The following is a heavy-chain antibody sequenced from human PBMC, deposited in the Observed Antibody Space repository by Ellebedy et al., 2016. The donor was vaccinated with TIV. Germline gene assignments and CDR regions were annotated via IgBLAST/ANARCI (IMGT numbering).Heavy chain of an antibody. CDR2: INHSGST. J-gene: IGHJ4*02. V-gene: IGHV4-34*01. D-gene: IGHD3-10*01. CDR1: GGSFSGYY. CDR3: ARGGDVLQRFGELLGSPFDY. Sequence: MPSETLSLTCAVHGGSFSGYYWSWIRQPPGKGLEWIGEINHSGSTNYNPSLKSRVTISVDTSKNQFSLKLSSVTAADTAVYYCARGGDVLQRFGELLGSPFDYWGQGTLVTVSS.